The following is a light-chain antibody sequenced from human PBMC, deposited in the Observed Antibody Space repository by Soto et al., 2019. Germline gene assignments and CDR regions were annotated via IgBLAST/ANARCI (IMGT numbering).Light chain of an antibody. J-gene: IGKJ1*01. CDR2: AAS. V-gene: IGKV1-17*01. CDR3: LQHNSYPQT. CDR1: QDSRDA. Sequence: DIQMTQSPSSLSASVGDRVTITCRASQDSRDALGWYQQKPRKAPKRLIYAASSLQSGVPSRFSGSGSWTEFSLTISSLQPEDFATYYCLQHNSYPQTFGQGTKVEIK.